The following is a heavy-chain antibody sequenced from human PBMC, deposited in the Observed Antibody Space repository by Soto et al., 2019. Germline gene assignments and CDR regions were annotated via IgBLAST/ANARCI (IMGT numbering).Heavy chain of an antibody. CDR3: ARESSGYSSYFDY. J-gene: IGHJ4*02. CDR1: GLIFGNYW. D-gene: IGHD5-12*01. V-gene: IGHV3-74*01. CDR2: IKSDGGST. Sequence: EGQLVGSGGGLIQPGGSLRLSCAASGLIFGNYWMHWVRQAPGKGLVWVSRIKSDGGSTNYADSVKGRFTISRDNAKNTLYLQMDGLRAEDTAVYYCARESSGYSSYFDYWGQGILVTVSS.